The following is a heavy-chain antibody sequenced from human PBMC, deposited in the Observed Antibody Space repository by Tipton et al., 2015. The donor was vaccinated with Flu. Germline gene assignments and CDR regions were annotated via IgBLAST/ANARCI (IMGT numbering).Heavy chain of an antibody. CDR1: GFTFSSYS. CDR3: ARAPSQTGAFDI. V-gene: IGHV3-21*01. Sequence: GSLRLSCAASGFTFSSYSMNWVRQAPGKGLEWVSSTSSSSSYIYYADSVKGRFTISRDNAKNSLYLQMNSLRAEDTAVYYCARAPSQTGAFDIWGQGTMVTVSS. CDR2: TSSSSSYI. J-gene: IGHJ3*02.